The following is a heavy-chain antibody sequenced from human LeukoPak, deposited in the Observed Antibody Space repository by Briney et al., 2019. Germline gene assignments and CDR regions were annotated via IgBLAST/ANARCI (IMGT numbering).Heavy chain of an antibody. D-gene: IGHD3-22*01. J-gene: IGHJ4*02. CDR2: INPNSGGT. CDR1: GYTFTGYY. CDR3: ARDLTMMVGVPGY. V-gene: IGHV1-2*06. Sequence: GASVKVSCKASGYTFTGYYMHWVRQAPGQGLEWMGRINPNSGGTNYAQEFQGRVTMTRDTSISTAYMELSRLRSDDTAVYYCARDLTMMVGVPGYWGQGTLVTVSS.